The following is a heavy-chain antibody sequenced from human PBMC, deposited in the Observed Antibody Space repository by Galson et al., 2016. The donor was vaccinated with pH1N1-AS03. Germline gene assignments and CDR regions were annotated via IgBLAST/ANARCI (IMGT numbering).Heavy chain of an antibody. CDR2: IYSDDDR. CDR1: GFSLSTGGVG. V-gene: IGHV2-5*02. D-gene: IGHD2-15*01. Sequence: PALVKPTQTLTLTCSFSGFSLSTGGVGVGWIRQPPGKALEWLALIYSDDDRRYSPSLKSRLTITKDTSKNQVVLTMTNMDPVDTATYYCAHTPLVPLAANHYFDYWGQGTRVTVSS. J-gene: IGHJ4*02. CDR3: AHTPLVPLAANHYFDY.